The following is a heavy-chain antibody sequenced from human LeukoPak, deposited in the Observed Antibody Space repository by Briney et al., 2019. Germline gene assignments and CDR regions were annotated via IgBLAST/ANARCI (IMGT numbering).Heavy chain of an antibody. CDR2: ISSSSNNI. CDR3: ARAAGWFDP. CDR1: GFGFSTYA. Sequence: GGSLRLSCAASGFGFSTYAMTWIRQAPGKGLEWVSYISSSSNNIHYANSVRGRFTISRDNAKNSVYLQMNSLRAEDTAIYYCARAAGWFDPWGQGTLVTVSS. V-gene: IGHV3-48*04. J-gene: IGHJ5*02.